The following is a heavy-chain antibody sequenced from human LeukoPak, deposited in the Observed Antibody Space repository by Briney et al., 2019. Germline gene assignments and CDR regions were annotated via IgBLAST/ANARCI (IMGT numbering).Heavy chain of an antibody. D-gene: IGHD6-13*01. Sequence: GGSLRLSCAASGFTFSSYAMSWVRQAPGKGLEWVSAISGSGGSTYYADSVKGRFTISRDNSKNTLYLQMNSLRAEDTAVYYCAVYSSSWYYYYYGMDVWGQGTTVTVSS. J-gene: IGHJ6*02. CDR2: ISGSGGST. V-gene: IGHV3-23*01. CDR1: GFTFSSYA. CDR3: AVYSSSWYYYYYGMDV.